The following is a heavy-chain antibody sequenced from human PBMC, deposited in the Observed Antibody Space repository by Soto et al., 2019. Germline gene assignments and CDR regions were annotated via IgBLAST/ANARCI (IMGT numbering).Heavy chain of an antibody. D-gene: IGHD6-6*01. J-gene: IGHJ4*02. CDR2: ISGSGGST. V-gene: IGHV3-23*01. CDR1: GFTFSSYA. Sequence: GGSLRLSCAASGFTFSSYAMSWVRQAPGKGLEWVSAISGSGGSTYYADSVKGRFTISRDNSKNTLYLQMNSLRAEDTAVYYCAKREKAAHPAREYYFDYWGQGTLVTVSS. CDR3: AKREKAAHPAREYYFDY.